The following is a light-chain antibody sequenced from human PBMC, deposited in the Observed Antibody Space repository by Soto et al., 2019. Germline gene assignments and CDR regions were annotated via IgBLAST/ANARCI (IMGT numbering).Light chain of an antibody. CDR1: QSISSY. CDR3: KQSYSTPPPIT. Sequence: DIQMTQSPSSLSASVGDRVTITCRASQSISSYLNWYQQKPGKAPKLLIYAASSLQSGVPSRFSGSGSGTDFTLTISSLQPEDFATYYCKQSYSTPPPITFGQGTRLEIK. J-gene: IGKJ5*01. V-gene: IGKV1-39*01. CDR2: AAS.